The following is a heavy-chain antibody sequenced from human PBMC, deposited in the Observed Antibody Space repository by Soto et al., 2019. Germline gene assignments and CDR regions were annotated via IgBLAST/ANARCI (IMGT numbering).Heavy chain of an antibody. D-gene: IGHD3-3*01. V-gene: IGHV5-10-1*01. CDR1: GYSFTSYW. J-gene: IGHJ4*02. CDR2: IDPSDSYT. Sequence: GESLKISCKGSGYSFTSYWISWVRQMPGKGLEWMGRIDPSDSYTNYSPSFQGHVTISADKSISTAYLQWSSLKASDTAMYYCARQYVTIFGVVTTDYWGQGTPVTVSS. CDR3: ARQYVTIFGVVTTDY.